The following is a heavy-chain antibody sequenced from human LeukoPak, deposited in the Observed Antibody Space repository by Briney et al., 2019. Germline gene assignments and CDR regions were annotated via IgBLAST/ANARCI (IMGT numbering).Heavy chain of an antibody. V-gene: IGHV3-74*01. Sequence: GGSLRLSCAASGFTFSTSWMHWVRQDPEKGLVCVSRINSDGSSPSYADSVRGRFTISRDNAKSTLYLQMNSLRVEDTAVYYCAKAYSSSYYNWFDPWGQGTLVTVSS. CDR3: AKAYSSSYYNWFDP. CDR2: INSDGSSP. CDR1: GFTFSTSW. J-gene: IGHJ5*02. D-gene: IGHD6-13*01.